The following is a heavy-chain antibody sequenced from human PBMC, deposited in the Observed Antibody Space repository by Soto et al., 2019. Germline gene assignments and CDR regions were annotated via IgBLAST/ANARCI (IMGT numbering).Heavy chain of an antibody. CDR3: AIEPRLGYSGFDY. CDR1: GDSVSSSSVT. J-gene: IGHJ4*02. Sequence: SQTLSLTCAMSGDSVSSSSVTWNWIRQSPSRGLEWLGRTYYRSKWYNDYAVSVKSRITINPDTSKNQFSLQFNSVTPEDTAVDYCAIEPRLGYSGFDYWGQGTLVTVSS. CDR2: TYYRSKWYN. V-gene: IGHV6-1*01. D-gene: IGHD5-12*01.